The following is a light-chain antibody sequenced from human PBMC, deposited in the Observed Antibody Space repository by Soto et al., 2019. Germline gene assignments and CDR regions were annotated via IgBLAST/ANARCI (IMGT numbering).Light chain of an antibody. J-gene: IGKJ2*01. CDR2: GAS. CDR1: QSVSSY. Sequence: EIVLTQSPATLSVSPGERATLSCRASQSVSSYLAWYQQKLGQAPRLLIYGASTRATGVPARFSGSGSGTEFTLTISSLQSEDFATYYCQQYNSYSPYTFGQGTKLEIK. V-gene: IGKV3-15*01. CDR3: QQYNSYSPYT.